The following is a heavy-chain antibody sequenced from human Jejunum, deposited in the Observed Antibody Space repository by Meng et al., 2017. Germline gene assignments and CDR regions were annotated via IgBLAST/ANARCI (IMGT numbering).Heavy chain of an antibody. Sequence: QVQLQESGPGLVNPSQTLSLTCTVSGGSISGEDYYWSWVRQPPGKGLEWIGYMHYIGSTDYNPSLKSRVTISVDTSKNQFSLKLSSVTAADTAVYYCARGHQVDPWGPGTLVTVSS. J-gene: IGHJ5*02. CDR3: ARGHQVDP. CDR1: GGSISGEDYY. CDR2: MHYIGST. V-gene: IGHV4-30-4*01. D-gene: IGHD2-2*01.